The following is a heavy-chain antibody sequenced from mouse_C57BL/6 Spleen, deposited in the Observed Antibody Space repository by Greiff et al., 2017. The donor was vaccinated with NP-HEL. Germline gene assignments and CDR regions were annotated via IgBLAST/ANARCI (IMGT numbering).Heavy chain of an antibody. CDR2: IRSKSNNYAT. CDR3: VRHPLWGYAMDY. CDR1: GFSFNTYA. V-gene: IGHV10-1*01. Sequence: EVQLVESGGGLVQPKGSLKLSCAASGFSFNTYAMNWVRQAPGKGLEWVARIRSKSNNYATYYADSVKDRFTISRDDSESMLYLQMNNLKTEDTAMYYCVRHPLWGYAMDYWGQGTSVTVSS. D-gene: IGHD1-1*02. J-gene: IGHJ4*01.